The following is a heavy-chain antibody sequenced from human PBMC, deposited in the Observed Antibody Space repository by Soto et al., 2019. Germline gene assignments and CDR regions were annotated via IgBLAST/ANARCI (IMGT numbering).Heavy chain of an antibody. Sequence: ASETLSLTCTVSGGSISSSSYYWGWIRQPPGKGLEWIGSIYYSGSTYYNPSLKSRVTISVDTSKNQFSLKLSSVTAADTAVYYCARPPEMATNKDMDVWGQGTTVTVSS. J-gene: IGHJ6*02. CDR2: IYYSGST. D-gene: IGHD5-12*01. V-gene: IGHV4-39*07. CDR1: GGSISSSSYY. CDR3: ARPPEMATNKDMDV.